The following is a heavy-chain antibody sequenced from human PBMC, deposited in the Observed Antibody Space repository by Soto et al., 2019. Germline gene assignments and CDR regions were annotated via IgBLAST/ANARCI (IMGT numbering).Heavy chain of an antibody. Sequence: SETLSLTCRVSGGSVSSESYYWSWIRQTPGKGLEWIGNVENSGSTKYNPSLKSRVTISVDTSKNQFSLKLSSVTGADTAVYYCARERGDSHWIDPWGQGTLVTVSS. J-gene: IGHJ5*02. D-gene: IGHD2-21*01. V-gene: IGHV4-61*01. CDR3: ARERGDSHWIDP. CDR1: GGSVSSESYY. CDR2: VENSGST.